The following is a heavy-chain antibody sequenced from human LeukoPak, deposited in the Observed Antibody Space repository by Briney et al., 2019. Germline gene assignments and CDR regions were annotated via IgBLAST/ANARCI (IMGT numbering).Heavy chain of an antibody. Sequence: GGSLRLSCAASGFTFSSYSMNWVRQAPGKGLEWVSSISSSSSYIYYADSVKGRFTISRDNAKNSLYLQMNSLRAEDTAVYYCARDGDYCSSTGWYAFDIWGQGTMVTVSS. CDR1: GFTFSSYS. CDR3: ARDGDYCSSTGWYAFDI. D-gene: IGHD2-2*01. V-gene: IGHV3-21*01. CDR2: ISSSSSYI. J-gene: IGHJ3*02.